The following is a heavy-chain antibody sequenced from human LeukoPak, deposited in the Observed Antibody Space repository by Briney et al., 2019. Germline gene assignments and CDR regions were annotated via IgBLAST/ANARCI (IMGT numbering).Heavy chain of an antibody. CDR2: INPSGGST. CDR1: GYTFTSYY. J-gene: IGHJ5*02. D-gene: IGHD4-11*01. Sequence: GASVKVSCKASGYTFTSYYMHWVRQAPGQGLEWMGIINPSGGSTSYAQKFQGRVTMTRDMSTSTVYVELSSLRSEDTAVYYCARDGAVTTVTTEAWFDPWGQGTLVTVSS. CDR3: ARDGAVTTVTTEAWFDP. V-gene: IGHV1-46*01.